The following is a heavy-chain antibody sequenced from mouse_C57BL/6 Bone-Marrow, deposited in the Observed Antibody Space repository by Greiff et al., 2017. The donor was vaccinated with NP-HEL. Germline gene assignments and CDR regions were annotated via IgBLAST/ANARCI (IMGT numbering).Heavy chain of an antibody. V-gene: IGHV2-2*01. Sequence: VQRVESGPGLVQPSQSLSITCTVSGFSLTSYGVHWVRQSPGKGLEWLGVIWSGGSTDYNAAFISRLSISKDNSKSQVFFKMNSLQADDTAIYYCARKRKLAFTWFAYWGQGTLVTVSA. J-gene: IGHJ3*01. CDR1: GFSLTSYG. CDR2: IWSGGST. CDR3: ARKRKLAFTWFAY.